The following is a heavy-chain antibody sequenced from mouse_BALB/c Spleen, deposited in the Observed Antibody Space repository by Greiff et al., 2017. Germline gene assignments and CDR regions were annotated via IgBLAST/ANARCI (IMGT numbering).Heavy chain of an antibody. CDR3: ARYGSSYFDY. D-gene: IGHD1-1*01. Sequence: EVKVEESGGGLVQPGGSRKLSCAASGFTFSSFGMHWVRQAPEKGLEWVAYISSGSSTIYYADTVKGRFTISRDNPKNTLFLQMTSLRSEDTAMYYCARYGSSYFDYWGQGTTLTVSS. CDR1: GFTFSSFG. V-gene: IGHV5-17*02. J-gene: IGHJ2*01. CDR2: ISSGSSTI.